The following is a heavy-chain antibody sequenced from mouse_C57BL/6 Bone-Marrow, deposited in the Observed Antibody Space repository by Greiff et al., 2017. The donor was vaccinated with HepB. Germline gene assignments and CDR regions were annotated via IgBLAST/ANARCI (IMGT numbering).Heavy chain of an antibody. Sequence: VQLQQSGAELVRPGASVKLSCTASGFNIKDDYMHWVKQRPEQGLEWIGWIDPENGDTEYASQFQGKATITADTSSNTAYLQLSSLTSEDTAVYYCTTPWFDYWGQGTTLTVSS. CDR1: GFNIKDDY. V-gene: IGHV14-4*01. CDR3: TTPWFDY. CDR2: IDPENGDT. J-gene: IGHJ2*01.